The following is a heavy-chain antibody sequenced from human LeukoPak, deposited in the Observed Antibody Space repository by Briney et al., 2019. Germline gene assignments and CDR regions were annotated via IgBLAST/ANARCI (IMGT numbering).Heavy chain of an antibody. D-gene: IGHD3-22*01. V-gene: IGHV4-34*01. CDR3: ARGRQEVSMIVVVMSAVSYYLDV. J-gene: IGHJ6*03. CDR1: GGSFSGYY. Sequence: SETLSLTCAVYGGSFSGYYWTWIRQAPGKGLEWIGEINPSGRISYNPSLKSRLTIPVDASKNQFSLNLRSLTAADTGVYYCARGRQEVSMIVVVMSAVSYYLDVWGKGTTVTVS. CDR2: INPSGRI.